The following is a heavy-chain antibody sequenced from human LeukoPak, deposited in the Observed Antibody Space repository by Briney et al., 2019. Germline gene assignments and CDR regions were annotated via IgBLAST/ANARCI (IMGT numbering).Heavy chain of an antibody. CDR1: GYIFTNYY. Sequence: ASVKVSCKASGYIFTNYYMHWVRQAPGEGLEWMGIINPSGGTTSYAQKFQGRVTITRNTSISTAYMELSSLRSEDTAVYYCARCIYDSSGHDAFDIWGQGTMVTVSS. J-gene: IGHJ3*02. CDR3: ARCIYDSSGHDAFDI. V-gene: IGHV1-46*01. CDR2: INPSGGTT. D-gene: IGHD3-22*01.